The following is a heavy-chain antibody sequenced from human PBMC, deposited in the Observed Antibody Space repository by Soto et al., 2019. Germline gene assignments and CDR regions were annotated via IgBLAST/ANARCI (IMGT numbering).Heavy chain of an antibody. CDR2: ILYDGTIE. V-gene: IGHV3-30-3*01. CDR1: GFTFSQYA. CDR3: AREASVAALNWFDP. D-gene: IGHD6-6*01. J-gene: IGHJ5*02. Sequence: PVGSLRLSCAASGFTFSQYALNWVRQAPGKGLEWVAVILYDGTIEHYADSVKGRFTVSRDNSKNTVYLQMDSLTPEDTGVYYCAREASVAALNWFDPWGQGTLVTVSS.